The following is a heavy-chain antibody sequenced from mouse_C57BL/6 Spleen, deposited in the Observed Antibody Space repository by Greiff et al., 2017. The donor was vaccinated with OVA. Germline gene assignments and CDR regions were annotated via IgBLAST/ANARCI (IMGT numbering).Heavy chain of an antibody. V-gene: IGHV1-42*01. CDR1: GYSFTGYY. D-gene: IGHD1-1*01. CDR3: ASHYCGSTWFAY. J-gene: IGHJ3*01. Sequence: VQLKESGPELVKPGASVKISCKASGYSFTGYYMNWVKQSPEKSLEWIGEINPSTSGTTYNQKFKAKATLTVDKSSSTAYMQLKSLTSEDSAVYYYASHYCGSTWFAYWGQGTLVTVSA. CDR2: INPSTSGT.